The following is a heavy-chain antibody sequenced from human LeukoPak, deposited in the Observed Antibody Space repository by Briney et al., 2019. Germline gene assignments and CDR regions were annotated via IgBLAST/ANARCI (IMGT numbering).Heavy chain of an antibody. V-gene: IGHV3-30*02. CDR2: IRYDGSNK. D-gene: IGHD3-22*01. J-gene: IGHJ5*02. CDR1: GFTFSSYT. Sequence: GGSLRLSCAASGFTFSSYTMNWVRQAPGKGLEWVAFIRYDGSNKYYADSVRGRFTISRDNSKNTLYLQMNSLRPEDTAVYYCAKGRDSSGLRENWFDPWGQGTLVTVSS. CDR3: AKGRDSSGLRENWFDP.